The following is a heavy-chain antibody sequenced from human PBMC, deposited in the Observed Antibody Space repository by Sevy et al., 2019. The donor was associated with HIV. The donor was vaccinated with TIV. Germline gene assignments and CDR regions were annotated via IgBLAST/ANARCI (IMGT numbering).Heavy chain of an antibody. CDR3: AKSPPGHCSSGSCRRAYYYYGMDV. CDR1: GLTLSSYA. D-gene: IGHD2-15*01. J-gene: IGHJ6*02. V-gene: IGHV3-23*01. Sequence: GGSLRLSCADSGLTLSSYAMNWVRQAPGKGLEWVSAISGRGGSTYYADSVEGRLTISRDNSKNTLYLQMTSLRAEDTAVYYCAKSPPGHCSSGSCRRAYYYYGMDVWGQGTTVTVSS. CDR2: ISGRGGST.